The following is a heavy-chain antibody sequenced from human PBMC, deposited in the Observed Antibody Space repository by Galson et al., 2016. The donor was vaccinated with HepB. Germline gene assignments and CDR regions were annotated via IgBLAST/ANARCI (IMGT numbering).Heavy chain of an antibody. CDR1: GGSISSAGYS. V-gene: IGHV4-30-2*01. CDR3: AASMYYDRSAYFY. J-gene: IGHJ4*02. D-gene: IGHD3-22*01. Sequence: TLSLTCAVSGGSISSAGYSWTWIRQPPGKGLEWIGHIYHSGSTYYNSSLKSRVTISVDRSKNQFSLKLTSVTAADTAVYYCAASMYYDRSAYFYWGQGTLVTVSS. CDR2: IYHSGST.